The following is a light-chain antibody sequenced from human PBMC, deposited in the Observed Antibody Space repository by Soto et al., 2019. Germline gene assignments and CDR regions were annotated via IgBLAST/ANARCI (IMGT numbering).Light chain of an antibody. CDR2: AAS. CDR1: QDIIND. Sequence: AIQMTPSLSSLSASVLYRVTITFRSSQDIINDLGWYQQKPGKAPKLLIYAASSLQSGVPSRFSGSGSGTDFTLTISSLQPEDFATYYCLQDYNYPLTFGPGTKVAIK. CDR3: LQDYNYPLT. V-gene: IGKV1-6*01. J-gene: IGKJ1*01.